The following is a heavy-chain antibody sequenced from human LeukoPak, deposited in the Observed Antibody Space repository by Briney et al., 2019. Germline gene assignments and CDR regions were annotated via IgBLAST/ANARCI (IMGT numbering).Heavy chain of an antibody. CDR3: ARGPYSSGSSADY. V-gene: IGHV3-11*06. CDR2: ISSSDTYT. CDR1: GFTFSGYY. Sequence: SGGSLRLSCAASGFTFSGYYMSWIRQAPGKGVEWVSYISSSDTYTNYADSVKGRFTISRDNAKNSLYLQMNSLRAEDTAVYYCARGPYSSGSSADYWGQGTLVTVSS. D-gene: IGHD6-19*01. J-gene: IGHJ4*02.